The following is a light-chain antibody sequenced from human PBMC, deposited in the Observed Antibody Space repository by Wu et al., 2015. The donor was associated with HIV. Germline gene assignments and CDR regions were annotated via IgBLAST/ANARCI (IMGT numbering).Light chain of an antibody. CDR1: LSINHY. V-gene: IGKV1-27*01. J-gene: IGKJ1*01. Sequence: DGHLTQSPSSLSASVGDTVTITCQTSLSINHYLGWYQHKPGNSPKVLISAASTLQPGVSSRFRGSGSGIHFTLTIDNLQPEDAAIYYCQRYNSGPRTFGPGTKVEI. CDR3: QRYNSGPRT. CDR2: AAS.